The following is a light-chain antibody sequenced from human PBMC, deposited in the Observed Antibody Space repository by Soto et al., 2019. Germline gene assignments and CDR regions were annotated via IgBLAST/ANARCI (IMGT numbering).Light chain of an antibody. V-gene: IGKV3-20*01. Sequence: EIVLTQSPGTLSLSPGERATLSCRASQSVTTNYLAWYHQKPGQAPRLLIYGASSRATGIPDRFSGSGSGTDFTFSISRLEAEDCAVYYCQQYGSSPPTFGQGTKVEIK. J-gene: IGKJ1*01. CDR2: GAS. CDR3: QQYGSSPPT. CDR1: QSVTTNY.